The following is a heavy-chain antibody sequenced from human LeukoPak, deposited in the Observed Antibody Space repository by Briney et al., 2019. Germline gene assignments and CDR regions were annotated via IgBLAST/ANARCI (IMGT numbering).Heavy chain of an antibody. J-gene: IGHJ4*02. CDR2: ISYDGRNK. Sequence: GGSLRLSCAASGFTFSSYGMHWVRQAPGKGLEWVAVISYDGRNKYYADSVKGRFTIFRDNSKNTLYLQMNSLRAEDTAVYYCAKDANPSYYYDSSGYLFDYWGQGTLVTVSS. V-gene: IGHV3-30*18. D-gene: IGHD3-22*01. CDR1: GFTFSSYG. CDR3: AKDANPSYYYDSSGYLFDY.